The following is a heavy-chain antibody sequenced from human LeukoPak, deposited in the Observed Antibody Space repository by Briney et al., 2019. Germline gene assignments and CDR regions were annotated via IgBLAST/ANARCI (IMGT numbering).Heavy chain of an antibody. D-gene: IGHD3-10*02. CDR3: AKEELRRITMWGYMDV. CDR2: ISSSSTI. Sequence: GGSLRLSCAASGFTFSSYSMNWVRQAPGKGLEWVSYISSSSTIYYADSGKGRFTISRDNAKNSLYLQMNSLSAEDTAFYYCAKEELRRITMWGYMDVWGKGTTVTISS. V-gene: IGHV3-48*01. J-gene: IGHJ6*03. CDR1: GFTFSSYS.